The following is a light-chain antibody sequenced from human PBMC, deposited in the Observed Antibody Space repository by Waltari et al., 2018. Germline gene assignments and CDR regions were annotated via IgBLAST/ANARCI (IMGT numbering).Light chain of an antibody. V-gene: IGLV3-21*02. Sequence: SYELTQPPSVSVSPGHMAKITCGGDNLRRKFVHWYRQKPAQAPVMVMYDDDKRPSGIPDRFSGSKSGNTATLTITGVEAGDEADYYCQVWDSSSDHLIFAGGTRLTVL. CDR2: DDD. J-gene: IGLJ2*01. CDR1: NLRRKF. CDR3: QVWDSSSDHLI.